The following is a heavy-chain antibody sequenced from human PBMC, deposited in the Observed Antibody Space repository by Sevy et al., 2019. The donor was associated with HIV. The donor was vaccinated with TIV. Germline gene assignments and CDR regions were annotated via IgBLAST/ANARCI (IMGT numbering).Heavy chain of an antibody. J-gene: IGHJ2*01. Sequence: ASVKVSCKASGYTFTSYGISWVRQAPGQGLEWMGWISAYNGNTNYAQKLQGRVTMTTDTSTSTDYMELRSLRSDDTALYYCARTPYYCDSSADWYFDLWGRGTLVTVSS. V-gene: IGHV1-18*04. CDR2: ISAYNGNT. CDR1: GYTFTSYG. CDR3: ARTPYYCDSSADWYFDL. D-gene: IGHD3-22*01.